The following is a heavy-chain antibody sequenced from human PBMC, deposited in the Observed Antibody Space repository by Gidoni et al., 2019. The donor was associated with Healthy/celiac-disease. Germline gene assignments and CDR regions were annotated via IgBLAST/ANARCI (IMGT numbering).Heavy chain of an antibody. D-gene: IGHD2-15*01. CDR2: IYYSGST. CDR1: GGSISSGGYY. CDR3: AREADGRDMRQNGMDV. J-gene: IGHJ6*02. Sequence: QVQLQESGPGLVKPSQTLSLTCTVSGGSISSGGYYWSWIRQHPGKGLEWIGYIYYSGSTYYNPSLKSRVTISVDTSKNQFSLKLSSVTAADTAVYYCAREADGRDMRQNGMDVWGQGTTVTVSS. V-gene: IGHV4-31*03.